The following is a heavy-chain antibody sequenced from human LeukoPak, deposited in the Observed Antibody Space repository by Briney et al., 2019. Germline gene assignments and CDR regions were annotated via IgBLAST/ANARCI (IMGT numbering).Heavy chain of an antibody. J-gene: IGHJ5*02. D-gene: IGHD2-2*02. Sequence: SETLSLACAVYGGSFSGYYWSWIRQPPGKGLEWIGEINHSGSTNYNPSLKSRVTISVDTSKNQFSLKLSSVTAADTAVYYCASEDIVVVPAAIGGAWGQGTLVTVSS. V-gene: IGHV4-34*01. CDR3: ASEDIVVVPAAIGGA. CDR1: GGSFSGYY. CDR2: INHSGST.